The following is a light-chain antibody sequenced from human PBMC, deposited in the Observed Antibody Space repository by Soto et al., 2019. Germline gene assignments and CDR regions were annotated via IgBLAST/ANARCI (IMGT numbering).Light chain of an antibody. CDR2: GVS. CDR3: SSYAGSDNWV. V-gene: IGLV2-8*01. Sequence: QSVLTQPPSASGSLGQSVTISCTGTSSDVGGYNYVSWYQQHPGKAPKLMISGVSERPSGVPDRFSGSKSGNTASLTVSGLQAEDEADYYCSSYAGSDNWVFGGGTKLTVL. CDR1: SSDVGGYNY. J-gene: IGLJ2*01.